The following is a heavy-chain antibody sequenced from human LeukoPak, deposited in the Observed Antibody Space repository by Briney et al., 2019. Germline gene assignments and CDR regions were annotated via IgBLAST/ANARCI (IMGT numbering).Heavy chain of an antibody. CDR1: GFTFSSDG. V-gene: IGHV3-30*18. D-gene: IGHD4-23*01. Sequence: GGSLRLSCAASGFTFSSDGMHWVRQAPGKGLEWVAVISYDGSNKYYADSVKGRFTISRDNSKNTLYLQMNSLRAEDTAVYYCAKDQTPPLHWGQGTLVTVSS. CDR3: AKDQTPPLH. J-gene: IGHJ1*01. CDR2: ISYDGSNK.